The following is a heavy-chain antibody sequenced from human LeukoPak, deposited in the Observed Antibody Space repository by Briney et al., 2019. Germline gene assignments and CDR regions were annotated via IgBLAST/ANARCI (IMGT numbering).Heavy chain of an antibody. D-gene: IGHD2-15*01. CDR3: ARVHCSGGACFSYFDY. J-gene: IGHJ4*02. CDR1: GFIFSNYL. Sequence: GGSLRLSCAASGFIFSNYLMSWVRQAPGKGLEWVANINQDGGDQYSVESVKGRFTISRENAKSSLYLQMDGLRAEDTAVYYCARVHCSGGACFSYFDYWGQGTLVTVSS. V-gene: IGHV3-7*04. CDR2: INQDGGDQ.